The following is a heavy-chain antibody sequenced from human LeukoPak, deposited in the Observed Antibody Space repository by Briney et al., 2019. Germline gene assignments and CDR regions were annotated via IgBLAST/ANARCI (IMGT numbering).Heavy chain of an antibody. V-gene: IGHV4-39*07. D-gene: IGHD4-17*01. Sequence: SETLSLTCTVSGGSISSSSYYWGWIRQPPGKGLEWIGSIYYSGSTYYNPSLKSRVTISVDTSKNQFSLKLSSVTAADTAVYYCARERGYGDDWFDPWGQGTLVTVSS. CDR2: IYYSGST. J-gene: IGHJ5*02. CDR3: ARERGYGDDWFDP. CDR1: GGSISSSSYY.